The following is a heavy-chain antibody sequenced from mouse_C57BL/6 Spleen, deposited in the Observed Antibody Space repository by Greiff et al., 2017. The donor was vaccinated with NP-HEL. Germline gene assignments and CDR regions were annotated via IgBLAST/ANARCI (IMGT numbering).Heavy chain of an antibody. D-gene: IGHD2-10*02. V-gene: IGHV7-3*01. CDR3: ARYSRGMYGNYFDY. CDR2: IRNKANGYTT. J-gene: IGHJ2*01. Sequence: EVKLMESGGGLVQPGGSLSLSCAASGFTFTDYYMSWVRQPPGKALEWLGFIRNKANGYTTEYSASVKGRFTISRDNSQSILYLQMNALRAEDSATYYCARYSRGMYGNYFDYWGQGTTLTVSS. CDR1: GFTFTDYY.